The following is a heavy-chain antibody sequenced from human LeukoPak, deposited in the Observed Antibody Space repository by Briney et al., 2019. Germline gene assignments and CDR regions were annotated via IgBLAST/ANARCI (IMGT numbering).Heavy chain of an antibody. J-gene: IGHJ4*02. D-gene: IGHD3-10*01. Sequence: ASVKVSCKASGYTFTSYAMHWVRQAPGQRLEWMGWINAGNGNTKYSQKFQGRVIITRDTSASTAYMELSSLRSEDTAVYYCARGQLWFGEFHFDYWGQGTLVTVSS. V-gene: IGHV1-3*01. CDR1: GYTFTSYA. CDR3: ARGQLWFGEFHFDY. CDR2: INAGNGNT.